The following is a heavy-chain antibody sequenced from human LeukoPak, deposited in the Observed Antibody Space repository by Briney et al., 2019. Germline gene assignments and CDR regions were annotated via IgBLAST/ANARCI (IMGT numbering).Heavy chain of an antibody. CDR3: AKVGSGSGWAHFDY. J-gene: IGHJ4*02. V-gene: IGHV3-23*01. D-gene: IGHD6-19*01. CDR1: GFTFRSYA. Sequence: PGGSLRLSCVASGFTFRSYAMSWVRQSPGKGLEWVSLISGSGDSTYYTDSVKGRFTISRGSSKNTLYLQMSSLRSEDTAVYYCAKVGSGSGWAHFDYWGQGTLVTVSS. CDR2: ISGSGDST.